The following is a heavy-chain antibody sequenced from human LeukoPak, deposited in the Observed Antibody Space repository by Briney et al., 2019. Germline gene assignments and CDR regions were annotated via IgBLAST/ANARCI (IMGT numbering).Heavy chain of an antibody. CDR3: ARGRDGYNLFDY. CDR1: GGSNSSSSYY. D-gene: IGHD5-24*01. CDR2: INHSGST. Sequence: SETLSLTCTVSGGSNSSSSYYWSWIRQPPGKGLEWIGEINHSGSTDYNPSLKSRVTISVDTSKNQFSLKLSSVTAADTAVYYCARGRDGYNLFDYWGQGTLVTVSS. V-gene: IGHV4-39*07. J-gene: IGHJ4*02.